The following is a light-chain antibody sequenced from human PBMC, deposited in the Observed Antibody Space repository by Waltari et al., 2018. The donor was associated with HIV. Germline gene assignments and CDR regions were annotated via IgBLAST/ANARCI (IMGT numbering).Light chain of an antibody. Sequence: EIVLTQSPATLSLSPGERATLSCRASQSVSSYLAWYQQKPGQAPRLLIYHASNRATGIPARFSGSGSWTDFTLTISSLEPEDFAVYYCQQRSNWLTFGGGTKVEIK. CDR3: QQRSNWLT. CDR1: QSVSSY. V-gene: IGKV3-11*01. J-gene: IGKJ4*01. CDR2: HAS.